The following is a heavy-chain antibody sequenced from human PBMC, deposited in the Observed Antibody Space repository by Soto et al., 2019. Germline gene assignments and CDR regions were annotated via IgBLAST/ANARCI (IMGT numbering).Heavy chain of an antibody. V-gene: IGHV3-21*01. CDR2: ISSSSSYI. J-gene: IGHJ5*02. Sequence: GGSLRLSCAASGFTFSSYSMNWVRQAPGNGLEWVSSISSSSSYIYYADSVKGRFTISRDNAKNSLYLQMNSLRAEDTAVYYCARDRVPEGDYGGLWFDPWGQGTLVTVSS. D-gene: IGHD4-17*01. CDR1: GFTFSSYS. CDR3: ARDRVPEGDYGGLWFDP.